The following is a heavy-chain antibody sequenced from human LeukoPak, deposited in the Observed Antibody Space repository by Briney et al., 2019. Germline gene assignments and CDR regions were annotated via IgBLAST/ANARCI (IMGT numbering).Heavy chain of an antibody. Sequence: GSLRLSSAASGFTFSNYAMNWIREAPGKGLEWVSHITGSGDHSYYTDSVKRRFTLSRDNSKNTLFLQMNSLRAEDTAVYYCTRDEGLVAGIWRALDIWGQGTMVTVSS. CDR1: GFTFSNYA. CDR2: ITGSGDHS. D-gene: IGHD6-19*01. J-gene: IGHJ3*02. CDR3: TRDEGLVAGIWRALDI. V-gene: IGHV3-23*01.